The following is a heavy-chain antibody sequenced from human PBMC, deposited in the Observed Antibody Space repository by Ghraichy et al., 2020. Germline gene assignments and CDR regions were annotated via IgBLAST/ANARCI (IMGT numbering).Heavy chain of an antibody. V-gene: IGHV3-49*04. Sequence: GESLNISCTASGFTFGDYAVTWVRQAPGKGLEWVGFIRSKAYGGTTEYAASVKGRFTISRDDSKSIAYLQMNSLKTEDTAVYYCTRDFGIYYDSSGPMVSDWGQGTLVTVSS. D-gene: IGHD3-22*01. J-gene: IGHJ4*02. CDR3: TRDFGIYYDSSGPMVSD. CDR1: GFTFGDYA. CDR2: IRSKAYGGTT.